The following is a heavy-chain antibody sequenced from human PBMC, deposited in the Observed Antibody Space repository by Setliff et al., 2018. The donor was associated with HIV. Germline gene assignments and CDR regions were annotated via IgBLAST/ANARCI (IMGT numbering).Heavy chain of an antibody. J-gene: IGHJ4*02. V-gene: IGHV3-7*05. D-gene: IGHD1-26*01. CDR2: IKQDGSEK. CDR3: ATDCAVVGGTGSLDS. Sequence: GGSLRLSCAASGFTFSSYWMSWVCQAPGKGLEWVANIKQDGSEKNYMDSVKGRFTISRDNAKNSLYLQMNSLRVEDTAVYYCATDCAVVGGTGSLDSWGQGTLVTVSS. CDR1: GFTFSSYW.